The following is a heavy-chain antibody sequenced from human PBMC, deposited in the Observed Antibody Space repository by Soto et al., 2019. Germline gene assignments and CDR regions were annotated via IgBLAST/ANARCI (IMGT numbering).Heavy chain of an antibody. CDR3: ARRASR. CDR1: GFTFSSSE. Sequence: VQLVESGGGLIQPGGTLRLSCAASGFTFSSSEMYWVRQAPGKGLEWVSYIHPSGQPIFYADSVKGRFNISRDNAKNSLYLQMSCLGGEDSAVYYCARRASRWGQGTMVTVSS. J-gene: IGHJ3*01. CDR2: IHPSGQPI. D-gene: IGHD1-26*01. V-gene: IGHV3-48*03.